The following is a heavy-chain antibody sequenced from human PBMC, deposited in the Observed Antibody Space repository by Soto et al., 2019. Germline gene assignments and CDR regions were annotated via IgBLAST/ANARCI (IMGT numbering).Heavy chain of an antibody. J-gene: IGHJ4*02. V-gene: IGHV3-30-3*01. CDR1: GFTFSSYA. Sequence: GGSLRLSCAASGFTFSSYAMHWVRQAPGKGLEWVAVISYDGSNKYYADSVKGRFTISRDNSKNTLYLQMNSLRAEDTAVYYCAREPLQFESFEYWGQGTLVTVSS. CDR3: AREPLQFESFEY. CDR2: ISYDGSNK. D-gene: IGHD3-10*01.